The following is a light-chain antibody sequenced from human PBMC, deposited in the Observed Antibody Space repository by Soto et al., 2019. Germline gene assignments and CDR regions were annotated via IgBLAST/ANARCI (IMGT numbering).Light chain of an antibody. CDR3: QQYGSSPPTWT. J-gene: IGKJ1*01. CDR2: GAS. Sequence: EIVLTQSPGTLSLSPGERATLSCRASQSVSSSYLAWYQQKPGQAPRLLIYGASSRATGIPDRFSGSGSGTEFTLTISRLEPEDFAVYYCQQYGSSPPTWTFGQVTKGDIK. V-gene: IGKV3-20*01. CDR1: QSVSSSY.